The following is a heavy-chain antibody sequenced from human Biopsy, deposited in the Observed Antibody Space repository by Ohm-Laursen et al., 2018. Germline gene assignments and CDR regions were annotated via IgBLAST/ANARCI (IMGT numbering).Heavy chain of an antibody. V-gene: IGHV1-2*02. Sequence: ASVEVSCKASGYTFAGYYLHWVRQAPRHGLEWMGWINPNSGNANYAQSFQGRLTVTRDTSISTAYMELTSLTFDDTAIYYCARVPAYPSIDGYYGLDLWGQGTTVIVSS. D-gene: IGHD3-9*01. CDR2: INPNSGNA. CDR3: ARVPAYPSIDGYYGLDL. CDR1: GYTFAGYY. J-gene: IGHJ6*02.